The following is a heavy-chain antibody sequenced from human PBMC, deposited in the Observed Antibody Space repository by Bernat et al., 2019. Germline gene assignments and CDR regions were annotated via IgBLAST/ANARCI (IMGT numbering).Heavy chain of an antibody. J-gene: IGHJ3*02. CDR2: IKRKTDGGTT. V-gene: IGHV3-15*01. CDR3: TTSSYYSSSWYGRLDAFDI. Sequence: EVQLVESGGGLVKPGGSLRLSCAASGFTFSNAWMSWVRQAPGKGLEWVGRIKRKTDGGTTDYAAPVKGRFTISRDDSKNTLYLQINSLKTEDTAVYYCTTSSYYSSSWYGRLDAFDIWGQGTMVTVSS. D-gene: IGHD6-13*01. CDR1: GFTFSNAW.